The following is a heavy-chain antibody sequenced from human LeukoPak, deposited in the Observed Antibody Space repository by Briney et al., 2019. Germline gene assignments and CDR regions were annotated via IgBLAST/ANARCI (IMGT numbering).Heavy chain of an antibody. D-gene: IGHD6-13*01. CDR3: ARLLAAAGHSHDY. Sequence: GSSVKVSCKASGGTFSSYAISWLRQAPGQGLEWMGRIIPIFGTANYAQKFQGRVTITTDESTSTAYMELSSLRSEDTAVYYCARLLAAAGHSHDYWGQGTLVTVSS. J-gene: IGHJ4*02. CDR1: GGTFSSYA. V-gene: IGHV1-69*05. CDR2: IIPIFGTA.